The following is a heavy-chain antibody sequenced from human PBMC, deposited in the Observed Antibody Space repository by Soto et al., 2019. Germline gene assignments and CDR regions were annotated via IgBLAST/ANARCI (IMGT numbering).Heavy chain of an antibody. CDR3: ASGSLYGSGSYPVDY. J-gene: IGHJ4*01. D-gene: IGHD3-10*01. CDR1: GGTFSNHL. Sequence: QVQLVQSGAEVKKPGSSVNVSCKASGGTFSNHLISWVRQAPGQGLEWMGTIIPLFGILNYAQKLQGRVTXPXAXSXXTAYMELSSLRSDDTAVYYCASGSLYGSGSYPVDYWGQGTLVTVSS. CDR2: IIPLFGIL. V-gene: IGHV1-69*02.